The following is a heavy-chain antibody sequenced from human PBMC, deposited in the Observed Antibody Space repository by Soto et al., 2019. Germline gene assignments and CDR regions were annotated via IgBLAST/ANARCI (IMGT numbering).Heavy chain of an antibody. V-gene: IGHV4-38-2*01. D-gene: IGHD6-6*01. J-gene: IGHJ5*02. CDR1: GESISSGYY. CDR2: IYYSGST. CDR3: ARHRARNWFDP. Sequence: SETLSLTCAVSGESISSGYYWAWIRQPPGKWLEWIGSIYYSGSTYYNPSLKSRVTISVDTSKNQFSLKLSSVTAADTAVFYCARHRARNWFDPWGQGTLVTVSS.